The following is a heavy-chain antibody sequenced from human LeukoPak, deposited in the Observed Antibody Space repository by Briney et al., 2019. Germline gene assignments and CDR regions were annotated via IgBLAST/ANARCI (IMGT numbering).Heavy chain of an antibody. CDR2: INPNSGGT. J-gene: IGHJ4*02. D-gene: IGHD3-22*01. V-gene: IGHV1-2*02. CDR1: GYTFTGYY. Sequence: ASVKVSCKASGYTFTGYYMHWVRQAPGQGLEWMGWINPNSGGTNYAQKFQGRVTMTRDTSISTAYMELGRLRSDDTAVYYCARNLYYYDSSGYSLQYWGQGTLVTVSS. CDR3: ARNLYYYDSSGYSLQY.